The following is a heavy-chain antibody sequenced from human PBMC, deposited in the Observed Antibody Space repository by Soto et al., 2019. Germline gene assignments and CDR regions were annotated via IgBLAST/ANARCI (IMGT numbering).Heavy chain of an antibody. CDR3: ARGHYLNSTGHWYFAP. Sequence: QVQLQESGPGLVKPSQTLSLTCTVSGGSISSGGYYWSWIRQHPGKGLEWIGYIYYSGSTYYKPSLKSRVTISVDPSKNHFSLKLSSVTAADTAVYYCARGHYLNSTGHWYFAPWGRGTLVTVSS. CDR1: GGSISSGGYY. J-gene: IGHJ2*01. CDR2: IYYSGST. V-gene: IGHV4-31*03. D-gene: IGHD3-22*01.